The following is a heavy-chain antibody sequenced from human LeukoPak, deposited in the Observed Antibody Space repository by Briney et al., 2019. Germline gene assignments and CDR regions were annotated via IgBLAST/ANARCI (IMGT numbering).Heavy chain of an antibody. Sequence: PGGALRLSCAASGFTFSSYGMHWVRQAPGKGRGWGAFIRYDGSNKYYADSVKGRFTISRDNSQNTLDIQMNRLRDEETAVYYCVRGGVYGANNEAYWGQGTLVTVSS. D-gene: IGHD4-23*01. CDR2: IRYDGSNK. V-gene: IGHV3-30*02. J-gene: IGHJ4*02. CDR3: VRGGVYGANNEAY. CDR1: GFTFSSYG.